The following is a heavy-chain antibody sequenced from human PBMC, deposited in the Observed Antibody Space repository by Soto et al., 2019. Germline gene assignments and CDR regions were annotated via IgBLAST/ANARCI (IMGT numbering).Heavy chain of an antibody. D-gene: IGHD1-26*01. CDR3: ARGGGSYLFDY. CDR1: GGSLSSRGYS. V-gene: IGHV4-30-2*01. J-gene: IGHJ4*02. CDR2: IYHSGST. Sequence: SEPLSSTCSVSGGSLSSRGYSCTFIRQPPGKGLEWIGYIYHSGSTYYNPSLKSRVTISVDRSKNQFSLKLSSVTAADTAVYYCARGGGSYLFDYWGQGTLVTVSS.